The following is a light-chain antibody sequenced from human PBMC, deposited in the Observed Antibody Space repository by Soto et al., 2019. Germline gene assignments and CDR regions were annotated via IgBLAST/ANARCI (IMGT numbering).Light chain of an antibody. J-gene: IGKJ2*01. CDR2: LVS. Sequence: EIVMTQSPLSLPVTPGEPASISCRSSQSILHSSGYNYLHWYLQKPGQSPQLLIYLVSTRASGVTDRFSVSGSDIDFKLNISRVEAEDVGEYYGMQDLQTPYTFGQGNKLEIK. CDR3: MQDLQTPYT. V-gene: IGKV2-28*01. CDR1: QSILHSSGYNY.